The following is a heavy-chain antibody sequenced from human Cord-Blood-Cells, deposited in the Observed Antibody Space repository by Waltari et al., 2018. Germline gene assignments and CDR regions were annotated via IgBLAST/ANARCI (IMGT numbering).Heavy chain of an antibody. V-gene: IGHV3-21*01. J-gene: IGHJ4*02. Sequence: EVQLVESGGGLVKPGGSLRLSCAASGFTVSSYSMNCVRQAPGKGLEWVSSISSSSYIYYADSVKGRFTISRDNAKNSLYLQMNSLRAEDTAVYYCARVPGWSYYFDYWGQGTLVTVSS. CDR2: ISSSSYI. CDR3: ARVPGWSYYFDY. D-gene: IGHD2-15*01. CDR1: GFTVSSYS.